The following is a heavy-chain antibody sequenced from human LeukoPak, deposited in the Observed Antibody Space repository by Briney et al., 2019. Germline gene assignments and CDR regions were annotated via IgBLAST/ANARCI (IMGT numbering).Heavy chain of an antibody. J-gene: IGHJ4*02. CDR2: ISGSGGST. D-gene: IGHD3-10*01. CDR3: AKDLVNYGSGSPSFDY. CDR1: GFTFSSYA. Sequence: PGGSLRLSCAASGFTFSSYAMSWVRQAPGKGLEWVSAISGSGGSTYYADSVKGRFTISRDNSKNTLYLQMNSLRAEDTAVYYCAKDLVNYGSGSPSFDYWGQGTLVTVSS. V-gene: IGHV3-23*01.